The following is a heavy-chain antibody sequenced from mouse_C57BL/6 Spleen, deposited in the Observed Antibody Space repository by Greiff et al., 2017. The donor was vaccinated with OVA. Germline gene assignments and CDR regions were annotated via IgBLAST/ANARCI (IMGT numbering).Heavy chain of an antibody. CDR3: ARYRVTGTGEYFDV. V-gene: IGHV7-3*01. D-gene: IGHD4-1*01. CDR1: GFTFTDYY. CDR2: IRNKANGYTT. Sequence: EVKLVESGGGLVQPGGSLSLSCAASGFTFTDYYMSWVRQPPGKALEWLGFIRNKANGYTTEYSASVKGRFTISRDNSQSILYLQMNALRAEDSATYYGARYRVTGTGEYFDVWGTGTTVTVAS. J-gene: IGHJ1*03.